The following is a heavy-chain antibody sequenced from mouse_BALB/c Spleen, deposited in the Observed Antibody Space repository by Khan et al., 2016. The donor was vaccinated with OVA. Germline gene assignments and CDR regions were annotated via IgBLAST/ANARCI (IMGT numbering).Heavy chain of an antibody. Sequence: VELVESGPGLVKPSQSLSLTCTVTGYSITSDYAWNWIRQFPGNKLEWMGYINYSGSTTYNPALKSRISITRDTSKNQFFLQLNSVTTADTATYYCSRDGSRYNYAMDYWGQGTSVTVSS. D-gene: IGHD2-3*01. CDR2: INYSGST. V-gene: IGHV3-2*02. CDR3: SRDGSRYNYAMDY. CDR1: GYSITSDYA. J-gene: IGHJ4*01.